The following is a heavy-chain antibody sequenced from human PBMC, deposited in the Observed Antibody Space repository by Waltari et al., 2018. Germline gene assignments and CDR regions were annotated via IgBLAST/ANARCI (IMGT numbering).Heavy chain of an antibody. Sequence: EVQLVESGGGLVYPGESLRLSCAAYGFTVSSNHMSWVRQAPGKGLEWIALIYDAGSTYYPDSVRGRFTISRDYSKNTFHLQMNSLRVEDTAIYYCARARDEETAMVYFDHWGQGTLVSVSS. V-gene: IGHV3-66*02. J-gene: IGHJ4*02. CDR2: IYDAGST. CDR3: ARARDEETAMVYFDH. CDR1: GFTVSSNH. D-gene: IGHD5-18*01.